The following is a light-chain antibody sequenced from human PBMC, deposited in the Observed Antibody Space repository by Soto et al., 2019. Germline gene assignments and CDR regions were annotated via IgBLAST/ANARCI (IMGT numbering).Light chain of an antibody. V-gene: IGLV7-46*01. CDR2: DTS. J-gene: IGLJ3*02. Sequence: QTVVTQEPSLTVSPGGTVTLTCGSSTGAVTSGHYPYWFQQKPGQAPWTLIYDTSTKHSWTPARFSGSLLGGKAALTLSGAQPEDEAEYYCLLSYSGARVFGGGTQLTVL. CDR3: LLSYSGARV. CDR1: TGAVTSGHY.